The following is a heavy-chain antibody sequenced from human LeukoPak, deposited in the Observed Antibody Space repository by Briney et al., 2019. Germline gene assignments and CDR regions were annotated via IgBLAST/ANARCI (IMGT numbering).Heavy chain of an antibody. Sequence: SETLSLTCTVSGGSVSSGSYYWSWIRQPPGKGLEWIGYIYYSGSTNYNPSLKSRVTMSVDTSKNQFSLKLSSVTAADTAVYYCARVTVGASWFDYWGQGTLVTVSS. V-gene: IGHV4-61*01. CDR1: GGSVSSGSYY. CDR3: ARVTVGASWFDY. CDR2: IYYSGST. D-gene: IGHD1-26*01. J-gene: IGHJ4*02.